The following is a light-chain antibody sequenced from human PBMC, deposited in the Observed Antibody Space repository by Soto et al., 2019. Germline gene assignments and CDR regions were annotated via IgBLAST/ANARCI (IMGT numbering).Light chain of an antibody. V-gene: IGKV3-20*01. CDR1: QSVRTQ. Sequence: EIVMTQSPATVSVSPGARATLSCRASQSVRTQFAWYQQPPGQAPRLPMPGTSNGATGTPDRFSGSGSGTDFTPTISRLEPEDFAVYYCQQYGSPPITFGQGTRLEIK. CDR3: QQYGSPPIT. J-gene: IGKJ5*01. CDR2: GTS.